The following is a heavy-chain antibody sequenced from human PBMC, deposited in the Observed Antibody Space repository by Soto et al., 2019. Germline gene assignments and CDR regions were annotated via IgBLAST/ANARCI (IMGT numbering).Heavy chain of an antibody. CDR1: GFTFSSYW. CDR2: INNDGSST. V-gene: IGHV3-74*01. CDR3: ASGGVAGSGTFYNDY. D-gene: IGHD3-10*01. J-gene: IGHJ4*02. Sequence: EVQLVESGGGLVQPGGSLRLSCAASGFTFSSYWMHWVRQAPGKGLVWVSRINNDGSSTSYADSVQGRLTISRDNAKNTLYLQVNSLRAEDTAVYYCASGGVAGSGTFYNDYWGRGTLVTVSS.